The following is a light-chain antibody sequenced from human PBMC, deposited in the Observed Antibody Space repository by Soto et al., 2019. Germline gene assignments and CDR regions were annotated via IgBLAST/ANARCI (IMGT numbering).Light chain of an antibody. CDR3: SSFAGYNNYV. Sequence: SVLTQPPSASGSPGQSVTISCTGTSSDVGGYNYVSWYQQHPGKVPKLMIYEVTKRPSGVPDRFSGSKSDNTASLTVSGLQPEDEADYYCSSFAGYNNYVFGTGTKVTVL. CDR2: EVT. V-gene: IGLV2-8*01. J-gene: IGLJ1*01. CDR1: SSDVGGYNY.